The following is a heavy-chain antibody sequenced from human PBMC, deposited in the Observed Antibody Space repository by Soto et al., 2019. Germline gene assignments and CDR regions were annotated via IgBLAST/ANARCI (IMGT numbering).Heavy chain of an antibody. CDR2: ISYDGSNK. Sequence: PGGSLRLSCAASGFTFSSYGMHWVRQAPGKGLEWVAVISYDGSNKYYADSVKGRFTISRDNSKNTLYLQMNSLRAEDTAVYYCAKGGGDPPTIVVVTPYLDYWGQGTLVTVSS. CDR1: GFTFSSYG. D-gene: IGHD3-22*01. CDR3: AKGGGDPPTIVVVTPYLDY. J-gene: IGHJ4*02. V-gene: IGHV3-30*18.